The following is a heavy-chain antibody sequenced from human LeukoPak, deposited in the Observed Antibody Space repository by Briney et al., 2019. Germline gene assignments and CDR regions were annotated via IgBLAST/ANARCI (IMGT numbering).Heavy chain of an antibody. CDR2: ISSSSSPI. J-gene: IGHJ4*02. Sequence: GGSLRLSCAASGFTFSSYNMNWVRQAPGKGLEWVSYISSSSSPIYYADSVKGRFTISRDNAKNSLYLQMNSLRAEDTAVYYCARDAGGEDFWSGYYTGYFDCWGQGTLVTVSS. V-gene: IGHV3-48*01. CDR3: ARDAGGEDFWSGYYTGYFDC. D-gene: IGHD3-3*01. CDR1: GFTFSSYN.